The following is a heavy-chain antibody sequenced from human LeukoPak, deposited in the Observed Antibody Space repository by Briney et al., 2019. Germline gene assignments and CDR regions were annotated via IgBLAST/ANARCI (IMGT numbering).Heavy chain of an antibody. CDR1: GYTFTSYD. D-gene: IGHD3-10*01. V-gene: IGHV1-8*01. CDR2: MNPNSGNT. J-gene: IGHJ4*02. Sequence: ASVKVSCKASGYTFTSYDINWVRQATGQGLEWMGWMNPNSGNTGYAQEFQGRVTMTRNTSISTAYMELSSLRSEDTAVYYCARRIPLLWFGELSSYYFDYWGQGTLVTVSS. CDR3: ARRIPLLWFGELSSYYFDY.